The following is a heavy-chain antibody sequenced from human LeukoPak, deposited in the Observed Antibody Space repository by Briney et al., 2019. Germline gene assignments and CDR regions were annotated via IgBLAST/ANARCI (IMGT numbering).Heavy chain of an antibody. J-gene: IGHJ5*02. CDR1: GFTFSSYG. V-gene: IGHV3-33*01. Sequence: PGGSLRLSCAASGFTFSSYGMHWVRQAPGKGLEWVAVIWYDGSNKYYADSVKGRFTISRDNSKNTLYLQMNSLRAEDTAVYYCARDRLLWFGELLGDNWFDPWGQGTLVTVSS. D-gene: IGHD3-10*01. CDR2: IWYDGSNK. CDR3: ARDRLLWFGELLGDNWFDP.